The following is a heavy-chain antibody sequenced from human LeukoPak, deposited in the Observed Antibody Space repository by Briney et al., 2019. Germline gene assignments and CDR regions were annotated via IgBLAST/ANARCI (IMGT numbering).Heavy chain of an antibody. CDR1: GFTFSSYS. D-gene: IGHD3-22*01. CDR3: ARSYDSSGYAGYYYYGMDV. CDR2: ISSSSSYI. V-gene: IGHV3-21*01. J-gene: IGHJ6*02. Sequence: PGGSLRLSCATSGFTFSSYSMNWVRQAPGKGLEWVSSISSSSSYIYYADSVKGRFTISRDNAKNSLYLQMNSLRAEDTAVYYCARSYDSSGYAGYYYYGMDVWGQGTTVTVSS.